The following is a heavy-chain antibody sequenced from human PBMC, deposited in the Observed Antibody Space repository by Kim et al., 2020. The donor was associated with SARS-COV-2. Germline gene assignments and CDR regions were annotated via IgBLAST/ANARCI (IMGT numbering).Heavy chain of an antibody. Sequence: GGSLRLSCAASGFTFSDYYLIWIRQAPGKGLEWISYISTSSSYTNYADSVKGRFTISRDNAKNSLYLHMNSLRAEDTAVYYCARARDRDYGDSAAFDIWGQGTMVTVSS. D-gene: IGHD4-17*01. J-gene: IGHJ3*02. CDR3: ARARDRDYGDSAAFDI. CDR2: ISTSSSYT. V-gene: IGHV3-11*06. CDR1: GFTFSDYY.